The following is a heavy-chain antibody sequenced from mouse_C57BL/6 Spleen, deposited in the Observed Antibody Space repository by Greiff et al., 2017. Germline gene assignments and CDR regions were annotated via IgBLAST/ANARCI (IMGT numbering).Heavy chain of an antibody. CDR3: ARHEEGATAQATYYAMDY. J-gene: IGHJ4*01. D-gene: IGHD3-2*02. Sequence: QVQLQQSGAELVKPGASVKLSCKASGYTFTEYTIHWVKQRSGQGLEWIGWFYPGSGSIKYTEKFKDKATLTADKSSSTVYMELSRLTSEDAAVYVCARHEEGATAQATYYAMDYWGQGTSVTVSS. V-gene: IGHV1-62-2*01. CDR1: GYTFTEYT. CDR2: FYPGSGSI.